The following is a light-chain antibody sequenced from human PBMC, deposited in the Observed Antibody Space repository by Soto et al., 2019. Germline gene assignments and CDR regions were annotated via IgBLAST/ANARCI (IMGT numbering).Light chain of an antibody. Sequence: EVVLTLDPAALSLSPGDRGTLSCSASQNVSSCVAWYQQKPGQGPRLVIYDASSRATGILARFSGSGSGTDFTLTINGLVLEDFGLYYCQERITWPRGHTFGGGTKVEIK. CDR2: DAS. J-gene: IGKJ4*01. V-gene: IGKV3-11*01. CDR1: QNVSSC. CDR3: QERITWPRGHT.